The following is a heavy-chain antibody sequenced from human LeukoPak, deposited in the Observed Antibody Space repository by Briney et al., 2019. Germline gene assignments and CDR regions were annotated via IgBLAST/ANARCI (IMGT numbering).Heavy chain of an antibody. CDR2: INPNSGGT. CDR1: GYTFTGYY. D-gene: IGHD1-14*01. V-gene: IGHV1-2*02. CDR3: ARELFYTSGSKSNRIDY. Sequence: ASVKVSCKASGYTFTGYYIHWVRQAPGQGLEWMGWINPNSGGTNYAQMFQDRVTITRDTSISTAYMELSRLRSDDTAVYYCARELFYTSGSKSNRIDYGSQGTLVTVPS. J-gene: IGHJ4*02.